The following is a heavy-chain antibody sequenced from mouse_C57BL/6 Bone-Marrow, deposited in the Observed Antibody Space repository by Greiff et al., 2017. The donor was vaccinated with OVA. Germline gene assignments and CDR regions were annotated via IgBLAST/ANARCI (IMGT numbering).Heavy chain of an antibody. J-gene: IGHJ2*01. CDR1: GFTFSDYG. CDR2: ISSGSSTI. Sequence: EVKLVESGGGLVKPGGSLKLSCAASGFTFSDYGMHWVRQAPEKGLEWVAYISSGSSTIYYAVTVKGRFTISRDNAKNTLFLQMTSLRSEDTAMYYCATLRRRDFDYWGQGTTLTVSS. V-gene: IGHV5-17*01. D-gene: IGHD1-2*01. CDR3: ATLRRRDFDY.